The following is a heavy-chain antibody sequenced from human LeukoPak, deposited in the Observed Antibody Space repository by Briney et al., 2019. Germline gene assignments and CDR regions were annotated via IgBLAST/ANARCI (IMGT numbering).Heavy chain of an antibody. J-gene: IGHJ4*02. D-gene: IGHD3-10*01. Sequence: PSETLSLTCTVSGGSISSSSYYWGWIRQPPGKGLEWIGSIYYSGSTYYNPSLKSRVTISVDTSKNQFSLKLSSVTAADTAVYYCARDSTMVRGRFDYWGQGTLVTVSS. CDR1: GGSISSSSYY. CDR2: IYYSGST. V-gene: IGHV4-39*07. CDR3: ARDSTMVRGRFDY.